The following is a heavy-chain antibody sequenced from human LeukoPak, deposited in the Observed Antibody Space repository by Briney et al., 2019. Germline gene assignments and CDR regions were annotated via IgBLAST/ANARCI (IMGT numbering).Heavy chain of an antibody. D-gene: IGHD1-1*01. CDR3: ARARTGKWFDP. V-gene: IGHV1-18*01. Sequence: GASVKLSCKASAYTFTSYGISWVRHAPGQGLEWMGWISAYNGNTDYAQKLQGRVTMTTDTSTSTAYMELRSLRSDDTAVYYCARARTGKWFDPWGQGTLVTVSS. CDR2: ISAYNGNT. J-gene: IGHJ5*02. CDR1: AYTFTSYG.